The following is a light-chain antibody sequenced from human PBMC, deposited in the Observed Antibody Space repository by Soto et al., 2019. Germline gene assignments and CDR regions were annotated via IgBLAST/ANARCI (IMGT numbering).Light chain of an antibody. Sequence: DIQMTQSPSSVSASVGDRVSITCRASQGISNWLAWYQQKPGRAPKLLIYTGSSVQSGVPSRFSGTGSGTDFPLTISSLQPEDVATYYCQQANSCPLTFGGGTKVEIK. V-gene: IGKV1-12*01. CDR1: QGISNW. J-gene: IGKJ4*01. CDR3: QQANSCPLT. CDR2: TGS.